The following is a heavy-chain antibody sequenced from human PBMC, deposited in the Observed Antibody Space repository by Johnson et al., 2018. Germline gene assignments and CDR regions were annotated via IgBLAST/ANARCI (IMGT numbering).Heavy chain of an antibody. CDR2: INSDGSTT. V-gene: IGHV3-74*01. Sequence: VQLQESGGGLVQPGGSLRLSCAASGFTFTSYWMHWVRQAPGKGLVWVSHINSDGSTTSYADSVKGRFTITRDNSKNTLYLQMNSLRAEDTAVYYCAKAPGRNPYYYYGMDVWGQGTTVTVSS. CDR3: AKAPGRNPYYYYGMDV. J-gene: IGHJ6*02. CDR1: GFTFTSYW. D-gene: IGHD1-14*01.